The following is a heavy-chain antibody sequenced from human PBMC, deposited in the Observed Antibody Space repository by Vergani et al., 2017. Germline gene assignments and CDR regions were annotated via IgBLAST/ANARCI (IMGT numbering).Heavy chain of an antibody. V-gene: IGHV4-34*01. Sequence: QVQLQQWGAGLLKPSETLSLTCAVYGGSFSGYYWSWIRQPPGKGLEWIGEINHSGSTNYNPSLKSRVTMSVDTSKNQFSLKLSSVTAADTAVYYCARGRLYCSSTSCHGNYFDCWGQGTLVTVSS. CDR3: ARGRLYCSSTSCHGNYFDC. D-gene: IGHD2-2*01. CDR1: GGSFSGYY. CDR2: INHSGST. J-gene: IGHJ4*02.